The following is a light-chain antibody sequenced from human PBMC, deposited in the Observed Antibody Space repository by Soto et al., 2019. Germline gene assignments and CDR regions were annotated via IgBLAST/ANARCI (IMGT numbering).Light chain of an antibody. CDR1: SRDVGNYNL. CDR2: EVS. Sequence: QSVLTQPASVSGSPGQLITISCNGTSRDVGNYNLVSWYQQHPGKGPKFMIYEVSKRPSGVSDRFSGSKSGNTASLTISGLQADDEADYYCCSYASGSTYVFGTGTKVTVL. V-gene: IGLV2-23*02. J-gene: IGLJ1*01. CDR3: CSYASGSTYV.